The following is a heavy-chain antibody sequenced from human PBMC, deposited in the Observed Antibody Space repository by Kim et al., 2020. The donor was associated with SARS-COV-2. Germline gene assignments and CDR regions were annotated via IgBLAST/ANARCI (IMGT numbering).Heavy chain of an antibody. CDR3: ARRARYGDYGSNWFDP. Sequence: GESLKISCKGSGYSFTSYWIGWVRQMPGKGLEWMGIIYPGDSDTRYSPSFQGQVTISADKSISTAYLQWSSLKASDTAMYYCARRARYGDYGSNWFDPWGQGTLVTVSS. CDR2: IYPGDSDT. D-gene: IGHD4-17*01. V-gene: IGHV5-51*01. J-gene: IGHJ5*02. CDR1: GYSFTSYW.